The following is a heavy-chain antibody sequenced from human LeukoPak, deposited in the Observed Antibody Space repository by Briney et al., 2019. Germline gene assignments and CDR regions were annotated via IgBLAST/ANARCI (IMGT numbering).Heavy chain of an antibody. CDR2: INAGNGNT. CDR1: GYTFTSYA. J-gene: IGHJ6*03. Sequence: ASVKVSCKASGYTFTSYAMHWVRQAPGQRLEWMGWINAGNGNTKYSQKFQGRVTIIRDTSASTAYMELSSLRSEDTAVYYCARAPLLIPAATEADYYYYYMDVWGKGTTVTVSS. V-gene: IGHV1-3*01. CDR3: ARAPLLIPAATEADYYYYYMDV. D-gene: IGHD2-2*01.